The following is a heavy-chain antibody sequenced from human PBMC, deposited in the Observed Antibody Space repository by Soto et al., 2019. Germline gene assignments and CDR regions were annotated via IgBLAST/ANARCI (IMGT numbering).Heavy chain of an antibody. CDR3: AKNFIPLSPDLYFNS. V-gene: IGHV3-30*18. CDR1: GFTFRTYG. CDR2: ISYDGSYK. Sequence: GGSLRLSCAASGFTFRTYGMHWARQAPGRGLEWVAVISYDGSYKSYEDSVQGRFTISRDNYKNTLHLQIDSLRAEDTAVYYCAKNFIPLSPDLYFNSWGQGTLVTVSS. J-gene: IGHJ4*02. D-gene: IGHD3-16*01.